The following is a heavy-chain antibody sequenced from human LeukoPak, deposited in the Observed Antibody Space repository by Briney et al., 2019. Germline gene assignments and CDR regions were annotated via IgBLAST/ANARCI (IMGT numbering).Heavy chain of an antibody. Sequence: PGGSLRLSCAASGLTFSSYWMSWVRQAPGKGLEWVAFIRYDGSNKYYADSVKGRFTISRDNSKNTLYLQMNSLRAEDTAVYYCAKDRAGYSSGCYVYWGQGTLVTVSS. V-gene: IGHV3-30*02. CDR2: IRYDGSNK. D-gene: IGHD6-19*01. CDR1: GLTFSSYW. J-gene: IGHJ4*02. CDR3: AKDRAGYSSGCYVY.